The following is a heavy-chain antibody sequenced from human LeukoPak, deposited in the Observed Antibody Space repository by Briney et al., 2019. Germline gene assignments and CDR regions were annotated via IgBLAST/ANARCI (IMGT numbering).Heavy chain of an antibody. V-gene: IGHV4-30-2*01. D-gene: IGHD3-10*01. CDR3: AREFGARFDY. CDR2: IYHSGST. Sequence: PSETLSLTCVVSGGSISSGGYSWSWIRQPPGQGLEWIGYIYHSGSTYYNPSLKSRVTISVDRSKNQFSLKLTSVTAADTAVYYCAREFGARFDYWGQGTLVTASS. CDR1: GGSISSGGYS. J-gene: IGHJ4*02.